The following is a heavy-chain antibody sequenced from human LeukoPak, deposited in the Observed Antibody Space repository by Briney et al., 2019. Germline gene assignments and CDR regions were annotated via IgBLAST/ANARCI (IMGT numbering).Heavy chain of an antibody. CDR2: FSGSGGST. D-gene: IGHD6-19*01. Sequence: GGSLRLSCAASGFTFSSYAMSWVRQAPGKGLEWVSTFSGSGGSTHYADSVKGRFTISRDNSKNTLYLQMNSLRAEDTAVYYCAREGSDWNYYYYMDVWGKGTTVTISS. CDR3: AREGSDWNYYYYMDV. V-gene: IGHV3-23*01. J-gene: IGHJ6*03. CDR1: GFTFSSYA.